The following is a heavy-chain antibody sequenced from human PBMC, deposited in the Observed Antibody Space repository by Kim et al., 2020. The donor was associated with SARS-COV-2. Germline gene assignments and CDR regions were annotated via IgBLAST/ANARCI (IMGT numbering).Heavy chain of an antibody. D-gene: IGHD6-25*01. CDR2: LDGGRE. J-gene: IGHJ2*01. V-gene: IGHV3-23*03. CDR1: GFSFGNYA. CDR3: VRRRWGSISAAGPPVFFDL. Sequence: GGSLRLSCAASGFSFGNYAASWVRQAPGKGLEWIAGLDGGREYYADSVRGRFLISRDKNNLYLQINSVTGDDTALYYCVRRRWGSISAAGPPVFFDLWGR.